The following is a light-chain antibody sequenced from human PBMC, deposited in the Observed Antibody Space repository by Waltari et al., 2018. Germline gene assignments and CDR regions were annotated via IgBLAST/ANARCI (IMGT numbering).Light chain of an antibody. CDR3: SAYTTSGTYVA. CDR1: TSDIGNYNY. J-gene: IGLJ2*01. V-gene: IGLV2-14*01. Sequence: QSALTQPASVSGSPGQSITISCTGTTSDIGNYNYVSWYQQHPGKAPRLLIYEFYNRPSGISRRFSGAKSGNTASLTISGLQAEDEAVYHCSAYTTSGTYVAFGGGTRVTV. CDR2: EFY.